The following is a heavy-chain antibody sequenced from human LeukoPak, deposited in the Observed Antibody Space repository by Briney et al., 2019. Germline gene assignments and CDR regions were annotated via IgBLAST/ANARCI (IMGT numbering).Heavy chain of an antibody. CDR2: INGIGGST. D-gene: IGHD3-16*02. CDR3: AKDRAAYDYVWGSYRSDYFDY. Sequence: GGPLRLSCAASGFTFRSYAMSWVRQAPGKGLEWVSAINGIGGSTYYADSVQGRFTISRDNSKNTLYLQMNSLRAEDTAVYYCAKDRAAYDYVWGSYRSDYFDYWGQGTLVTVSS. J-gene: IGHJ4*02. V-gene: IGHV3-23*01. CDR1: GFTFRSYA.